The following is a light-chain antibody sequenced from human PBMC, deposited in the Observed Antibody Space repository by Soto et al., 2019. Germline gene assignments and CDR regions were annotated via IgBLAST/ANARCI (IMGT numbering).Light chain of an antibody. CDR3: MQGTHWPHT. V-gene: IGKV2-30*01. Sequence: DVVMPQSPLSLPVTLGQPASISCRSSRSLVYSDGNTSLKWFQQRPGQSPRRLIFEVSNRDSGVPDRFCGSASGTGFTLKISRVEAGDVGGYYCMQGTHWPHTFGQWTKVETK. CDR1: RSLVYSDGNTS. J-gene: IGKJ1*01. CDR2: EVS.